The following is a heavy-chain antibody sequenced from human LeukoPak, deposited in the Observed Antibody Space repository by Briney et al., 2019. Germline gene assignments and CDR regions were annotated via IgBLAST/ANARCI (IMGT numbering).Heavy chain of an antibody. CDR3: ARLIDSSGWYWFDP. CDR2: IYYSGST. CDR1: GGSISSSSYY. Sequence: RASETLSLTCTVSGGSISSSSYYWGWIRQPPGKGLEWIGSIYYSGSTYYNPSLKSRVTISVDTSKNQFSLKLSSVTAADTAVYYCARLIDSSGWYWFDPWGQGTLVTVSS. J-gene: IGHJ5*02. V-gene: IGHV4-39*01. D-gene: IGHD6-19*01.